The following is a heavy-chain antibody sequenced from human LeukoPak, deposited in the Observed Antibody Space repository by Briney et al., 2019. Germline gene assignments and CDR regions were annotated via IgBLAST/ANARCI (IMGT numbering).Heavy chain of an antibody. CDR3: ARDHDYDFWSGPKNFGY. CDR2: IHHSGNT. CDR1: GGSISSGGHY. Sequence: SETLSLTCTVSGGSISSGGHYWSWIRQPPGKGLEWIGNIHHSGNTYYNPSLKSRVTFSVDTSTNQFSLRLTSVTAADTAVYYCARDHDYDFWSGPKNFGYWGQGTLVTVSS. D-gene: IGHD3-3*01. J-gene: IGHJ4*02. V-gene: IGHV4-30-2*01.